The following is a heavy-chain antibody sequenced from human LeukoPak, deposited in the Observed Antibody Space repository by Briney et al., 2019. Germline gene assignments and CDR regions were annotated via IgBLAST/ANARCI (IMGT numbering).Heavy chain of an antibody. J-gene: IGHJ6*02. CDR3: ARVGGYYGMDV. Sequence: SQTLSLTCAVSGGSISSGGYSWSWIRQPPGKGLEWIGYIYHSGSTYYNPSLKSRVAISVDRPKNQFSLKLSSVTAADTAVYYCARVGGYYGMDVWGQGTTVTVSS. CDR1: GGSISSGGYS. D-gene: IGHD3-16*01. V-gene: IGHV4-30-2*01. CDR2: IYHSGST.